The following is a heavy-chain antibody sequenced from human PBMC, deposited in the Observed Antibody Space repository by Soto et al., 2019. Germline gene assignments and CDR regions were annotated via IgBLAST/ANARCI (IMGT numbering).Heavy chain of an antibody. CDR2: IFSNDEK. J-gene: IGHJ4*02. Sequence: QVTLKESGPVLVKATETLTLTCSVSGFSLSSTRLGVSWIRQPPGKALEWLAHIFSNDEKLFSPSLKSRHTISQDSSRIQVVLTMTNMDHVYTATYFRARVFGVGRASWLDYGGQGSLATVSS. CDR1: GFSLSSTRLG. D-gene: IGHD6-13*01. V-gene: IGHV2-26*01. CDR3: ARVFGVGRASWLDY.